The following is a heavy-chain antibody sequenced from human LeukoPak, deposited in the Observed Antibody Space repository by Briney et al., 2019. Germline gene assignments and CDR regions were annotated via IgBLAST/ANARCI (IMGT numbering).Heavy chain of an antibody. V-gene: IGHV4-59*01. CDR2: IYYSGST. J-gene: IGHJ3*02. CDR3: AINYYDTGAFDI. D-gene: IGHD3-22*01. Sequence: PSATLSLTCTVSGGSISSYYWSWIRQPPGKGLEWIGYIYYSGSTNYNPSLKSRVTISVDTSKNQFSLKLSSVTAADTAVYYCAINYYDTGAFDIWGKGTMVTVSS. CDR1: GGSISSYY.